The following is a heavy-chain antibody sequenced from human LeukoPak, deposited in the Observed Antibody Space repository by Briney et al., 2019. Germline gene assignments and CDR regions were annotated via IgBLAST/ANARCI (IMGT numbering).Heavy chain of an antibody. Sequence: SSGTLSLTCTVYGGSFSGYYWSWIRQPPGRGLEWIGEVNHSGNTAYNPSLKRRVTISVDTSKNQFSLKLRSVTAADTAVYYCATRTSGLDYWGQGNLVTVSS. V-gene: IGHV4-34*01. CDR2: VNHSGNT. CDR3: ATRTSGLDY. J-gene: IGHJ4*02. CDR1: GGSFSGYY. D-gene: IGHD6-19*01.